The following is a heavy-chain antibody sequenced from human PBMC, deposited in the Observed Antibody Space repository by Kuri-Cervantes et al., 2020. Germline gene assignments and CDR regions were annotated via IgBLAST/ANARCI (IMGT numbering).Heavy chain of an antibody. CDR3: ARFPYYYMDV. V-gene: IGHV4-39*07. CDR1: GGSISSSSYY. CDR2: IYYSGST. J-gene: IGHJ6*03. Sequence: SETLSLTCTVSGGSISSSSYYWGWIRQPPGKGLEWIGSIYYSGSTYYNPSLKSRVTISVDTSKNQFSLKLSSVTAADTAVYYCARFPYYYMDVWGKGTTVTVSS.